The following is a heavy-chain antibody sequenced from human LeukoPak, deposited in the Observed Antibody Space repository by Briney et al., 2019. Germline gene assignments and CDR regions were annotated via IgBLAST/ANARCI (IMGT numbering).Heavy chain of an antibody. CDR3: ARELVGANQAGAFDI. J-gene: IGHJ3*02. D-gene: IGHD1-26*01. CDR1: GYSIRSGYS. Sequence: PSETLPLTCTVSGYSIRSGYSRGWIRQPPGKGLEWMGSIYHSGTTYYNPSLKSRVTISVDRSKNQFSLKLSSVTAADTAVYYCARELVGANQAGAFDIWGQGTMVTVSS. V-gene: IGHV4-38-2*02. CDR2: IYHSGTT.